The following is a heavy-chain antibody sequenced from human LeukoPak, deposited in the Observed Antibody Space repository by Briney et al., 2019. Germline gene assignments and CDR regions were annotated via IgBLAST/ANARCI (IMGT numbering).Heavy chain of an antibody. CDR1: GFTFDDYA. CDR3: AKDGS. CDR2: ISWNSGSI. J-gene: IGHJ4*02. Sequence: GGSLRLSCAASGFTFDDYAMHWVRQAPGKGLEWVSGISWNSGSIGYADSVKGRFTISRDNAKNSLYLQMNSLRAEDTALYYCAKDGSWGQGTLVTVSS. V-gene: IGHV3-9*01. D-gene: IGHD1-26*01.